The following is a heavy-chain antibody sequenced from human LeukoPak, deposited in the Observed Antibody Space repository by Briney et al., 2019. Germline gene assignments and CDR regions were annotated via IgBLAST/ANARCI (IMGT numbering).Heavy chain of an antibody. D-gene: IGHD6-19*01. CDR3: ARETYSSGWYLRGAFDI. CDR2: IYYSGST. V-gene: IGHV4-59*01. J-gene: IGHJ3*02. Sequence: PSETLSLTCAVYGGSFSSYYWSWIRQPPGKGLEWIGYIYYSGSTNYNPSLKSRVTISVDTSKNQFSLKLSSVTAADTAVYYCARETYSSGWYLRGAFDIWGQGTMVTVSS. CDR1: GGSFSSYY.